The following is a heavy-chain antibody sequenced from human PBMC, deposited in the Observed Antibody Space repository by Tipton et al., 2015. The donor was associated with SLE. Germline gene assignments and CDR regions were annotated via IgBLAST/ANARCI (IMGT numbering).Heavy chain of an antibody. V-gene: IGHV3-30*02. Sequence: GSLRLSCAASRFNFNNYDMHWVRQAPGKGLVWVACIRSNGAITYVDSVKGRFTISRDNSKNMLYLQMNSLIAEDTALYYCAKDLLVGAVMFYWGQGTLVTVSP. D-gene: IGHD2-2*01. CDR3: AKDLLVGAVMFY. J-gene: IGHJ4*02. CDR2: IRSNGAIT. CDR1: RFNFNNYD.